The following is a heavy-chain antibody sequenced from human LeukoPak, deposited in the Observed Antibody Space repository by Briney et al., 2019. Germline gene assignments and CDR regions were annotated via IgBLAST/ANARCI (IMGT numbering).Heavy chain of an antibody. Sequence: GGSLRLSCAASGFTFSSSAISWVRQAPGKGLEWVSAISNNGGYTYYADSVQGRFTISRDNSKNTLYLQMNSLRAEDTAVYYCAKDSTEFGYWGQGTLVTVSS. J-gene: IGHJ4*02. CDR2: ISNNGGYT. V-gene: IGHV3-23*01. D-gene: IGHD3-16*01. CDR1: GFTFSSSA. CDR3: AKDSTEFGY.